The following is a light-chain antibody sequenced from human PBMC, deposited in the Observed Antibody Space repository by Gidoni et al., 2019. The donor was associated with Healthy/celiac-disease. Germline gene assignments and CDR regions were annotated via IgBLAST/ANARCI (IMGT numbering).Light chain of an antibody. CDR3: QQYYSTPYT. V-gene: IGKV4-1*01. J-gene: IGKJ2*01. CDR1: KSVLYSSNNKNY. Sequence: DIVMTQSPDSLAVSSGERATINCKSSKSVLYSSNNKNYLAWYQQKPGQPPKLLIYWASTRESGVPDRFSGSGSGTDFTLTSSSLQAEDVAVYYCQQYYSTPYTFXQXTKLEIK. CDR2: WAS.